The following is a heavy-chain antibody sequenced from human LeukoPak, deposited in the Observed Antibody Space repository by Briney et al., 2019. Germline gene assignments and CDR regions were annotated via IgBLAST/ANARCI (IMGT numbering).Heavy chain of an antibody. Sequence: GGSLRLSSAASGFTFSSYAMSWVRQAPGKGLEWVSAISGSGDSTYYGDSVKGRFTISRDNSKNTLYLQMNSLRAEDTAVYYCAKTRPLDSSSWSHGDYWGQGTLVTVSS. CDR2: ISGSGDST. CDR1: GFTFSSYA. D-gene: IGHD6-13*01. V-gene: IGHV3-23*01. J-gene: IGHJ4*02. CDR3: AKTRPLDSSSWSHGDY.